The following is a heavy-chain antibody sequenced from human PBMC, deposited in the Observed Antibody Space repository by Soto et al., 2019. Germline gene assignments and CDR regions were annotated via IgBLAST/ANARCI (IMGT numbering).Heavy chain of an antibody. CDR2: IYDSGST. J-gene: IGHJ4*02. CDR3: ARHTPAISISDH. CDR1: GGSISSSSYY. Sequence: QLQLQESGPGLVKPSETLSLTCTVSGGSISSSSYYWGWIRQPPGKGLEWIGSIYDSGSTYYNPSPKSRVTISVDTSKNQFSLKLSSVTAADTAVYYCARHTPAISISDHWGQGTLVTVSS. D-gene: IGHD2-15*01. V-gene: IGHV4-39*01.